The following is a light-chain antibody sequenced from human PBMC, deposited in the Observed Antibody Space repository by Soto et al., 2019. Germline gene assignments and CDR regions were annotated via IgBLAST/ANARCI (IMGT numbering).Light chain of an antibody. CDR3: QQSFTPPIT. J-gene: IGKJ5*01. V-gene: IGKV1-39*01. CDR1: QSILGF. Sequence: IQMTQSPSSLSASVGDRITITCRASQSILGFLNWYQQKPGKPPQLLIHDTSTLQTGVPWRFSGSKSGSDFTLTISSLQIVDFATYYCQQSFTPPITFGQGTRLEIK. CDR2: DTS.